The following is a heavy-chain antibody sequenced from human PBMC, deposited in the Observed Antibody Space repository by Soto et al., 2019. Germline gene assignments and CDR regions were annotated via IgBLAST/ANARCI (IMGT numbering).Heavy chain of an antibody. CDR2: INSDGSVS. Sequence: EVQLVESGGGLVQPGGSLRLSCAASGFTFSNYWMYWVRQAPGKGLEWVSRINSDGSVSSHADSVKGRLTISRDNVKNTLYLQMDSLRAEDTDVYYCARGDCVGGTCYSLAGSFYYYMGVWGKGTTVTVFS. J-gene: IGHJ6*03. V-gene: IGHV3-74*02. D-gene: IGHD2-15*01. CDR3: ARGDCVGGTCYSLAGSFYYYMGV. CDR1: GFTFSNYW.